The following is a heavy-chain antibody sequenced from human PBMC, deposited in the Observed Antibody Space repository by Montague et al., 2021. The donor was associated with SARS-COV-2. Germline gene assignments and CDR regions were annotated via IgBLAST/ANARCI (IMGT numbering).Heavy chain of an antibody. D-gene: IGHD2/OR15-2a*01. CDR2: IWYDGSNK. CDR1: GFTFSSYG. CDR3: ARTLLDYYGMDV. V-gene: IGHV3-33*01. J-gene: IGHJ6*02. Sequence: SLRLSCAASGFTFSSYGMHWVRQAPGKGLEWVAVIWYDGSNKYYADSVKGRFTISRDNSKNTLYLQMNSLRAEDTAVYYCARTLLDYYGMDVWGQGTTVTVSS.